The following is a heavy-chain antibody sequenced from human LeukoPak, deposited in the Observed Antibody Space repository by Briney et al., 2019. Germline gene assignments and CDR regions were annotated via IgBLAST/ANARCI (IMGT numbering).Heavy chain of an antibody. D-gene: IGHD3-22*01. J-gene: IGHJ4*02. CDR2: ITPSGGT. Sequence: ASVKVSCKASGYTFTSYAIHWVRQAPGQGLEWMGWITPSGGTNYPQKFQGRVAITWDTSITTAYMDLSRLTSDDTAVYYCAKDHYYDSSGYHKYYFDYWGQGTLVTVSS. CDR3: AKDHYYDSSGYHKYYFDY. CDR1: GYTFTSYA. V-gene: IGHV1-2*02.